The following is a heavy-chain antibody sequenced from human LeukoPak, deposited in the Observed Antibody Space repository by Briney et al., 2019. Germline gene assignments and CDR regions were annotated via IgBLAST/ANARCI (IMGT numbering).Heavy chain of an antibody. CDR1: GYTFTSYD. J-gene: IGHJ4*02. V-gene: IGHV1-8*01. CDR3: ARGPPYYYDSSGYYSN. D-gene: IGHD3-22*01. CDR2: MNPNSGNT. Sequence: ASVKVSCKASGYTFTSYDINWVRQATGRGLEWMGWMNPNSGNTGHAQKFQGRVIMTRNTSIRTAYMELSSLRSEDTAVYYCARGPPYYYDSSGYYSNWGQGTLVTVSS.